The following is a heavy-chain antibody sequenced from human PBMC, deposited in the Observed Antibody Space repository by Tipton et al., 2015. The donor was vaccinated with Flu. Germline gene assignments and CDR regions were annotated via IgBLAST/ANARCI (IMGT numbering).Heavy chain of an antibody. CDR1: GDSISSDYY. Sequence: LRLSYAVSGDSISSDYYWGWIRQFPGKGLEWIGTVSRTGSTIYNPSLKSRVTLSIDTSKNQFSLKMKSVTATDMAVYYCARRDYSNYVSDPKSWFDPWGQGTLVAVSS. D-gene: IGHD4-11*01. CDR2: VSRTGST. J-gene: IGHJ5*02. V-gene: IGHV4-38-2*01. CDR3: ARRDYSNYVSDPKSWFDP.